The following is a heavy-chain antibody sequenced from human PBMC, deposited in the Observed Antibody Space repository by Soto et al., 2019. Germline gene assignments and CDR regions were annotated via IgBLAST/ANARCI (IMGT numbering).Heavy chain of an antibody. V-gene: IGHV3-23*01. J-gene: IGHJ2*01. CDR3: ARRKIVAVGCWCFDL. Sequence: PGGSLRLSCAASEFAFSGYAMSWVRQAPGKGLEWVSTIGVRDASTYYADSVTGRFTVFRDNSDNRLYLQMDSLRAEDTAIYCCARRKIVAVGCWCFDLWGRGTLVTV. CDR1: EFAFSGYA. CDR2: IGVRDAST. D-gene: IGHD5-12*01.